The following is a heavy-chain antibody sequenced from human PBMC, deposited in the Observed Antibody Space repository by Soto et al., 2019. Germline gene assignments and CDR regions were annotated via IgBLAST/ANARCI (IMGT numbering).Heavy chain of an antibody. V-gene: IGHV1-69*01. D-gene: IGHD2-2*01. Sequence: QVQLVQSGAEVKKPGSSVKVSCKASGGTFSSYAISWVRQAPGQGLEWMGGIIPIFCTANYAQKFQGRVTITADDSTSTAYMELSSLRSEDTAVYYCAASPRYCSSTSCHIDAFDIWGQGTMVTVSS. CDR2: IIPIFCTA. CDR1: GGTFSSYA. CDR3: AASPRYCSSTSCHIDAFDI. J-gene: IGHJ3*02.